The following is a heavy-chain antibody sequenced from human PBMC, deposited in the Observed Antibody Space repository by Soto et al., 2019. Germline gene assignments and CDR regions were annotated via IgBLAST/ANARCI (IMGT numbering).Heavy chain of an antibody. CDR1: GFTFSDYY. CDR2: ISTVSSAT. V-gene: IGHV3-11*06. CDR3: ARYNGSYLSAYFYGMDV. D-gene: IGHD1-26*01. J-gene: IGHJ6*02. Sequence: QVQLVESGGGLVKPGGSLRLSCAASGFTFSDYYMTWIRQAPGKGLEWVSFISTVSSATNYADSVKGRFTISRDNAKNLVYLQMESLRAEDTAVYYCARYNGSYLSAYFYGMDVWGQGATVTVSS.